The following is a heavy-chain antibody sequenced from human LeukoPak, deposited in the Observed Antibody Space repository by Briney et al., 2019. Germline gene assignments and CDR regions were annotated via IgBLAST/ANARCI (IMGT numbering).Heavy chain of an antibody. V-gene: IGHV3-21*01. CDR3: ARDGRSSWYGGDWFDP. J-gene: IGHJ5*02. D-gene: IGHD6-13*01. CDR2: ISSSSSYI. CDR1: GFTFSSYS. Sequence: GGSLRLSCAASGFTFSSYSMNWVRQAPGKGLEWVSSISSSSSYIYYADSVKGRFTISRDNAKNSLYLQMNSLRAEDTAVYYCARDGRSSWYGGDWFDPWGQGTLVTVSS.